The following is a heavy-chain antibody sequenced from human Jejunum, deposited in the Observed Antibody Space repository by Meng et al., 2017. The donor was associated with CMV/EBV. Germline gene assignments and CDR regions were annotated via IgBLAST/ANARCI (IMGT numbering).Heavy chain of an antibody. J-gene: IGHJ4*02. CDR3: ARVEVGITSGDY. CDR1: GYTFTNYG. CDR2: ISAYNGNT. Sequence: QAQLVQSGGEVKKPAASVQVSCKASGYTFTNYGITWVRQAPGQGLEWMGWISAYNGNTNYAQTLQGRVTMTTDTSTSTAYMELGSLRSDDTAVYYCARVEVGITSGDYWGQGTLVTVSS. V-gene: IGHV1-18*01. D-gene: IGHD1-26*01.